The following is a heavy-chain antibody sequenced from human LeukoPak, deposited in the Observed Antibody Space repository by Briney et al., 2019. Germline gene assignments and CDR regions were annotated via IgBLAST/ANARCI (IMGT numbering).Heavy chain of an antibody. CDR2: IYSGGST. J-gene: IGHJ4*02. D-gene: IGHD6-13*01. CDR1: GFTVSSNY. CDR3: ARAGIAAAGTWDY. V-gene: IGHV3-53*01. Sequence: GGSLRLSCAASGFTVSSNYMSWVRQAPGKGLEWVSAIYSGGSTYYADSVKGRFTISRDNSKNTLYLQMNSLRAEDTAVYYCARAGIAAAGTWDYWGQGTLVTVSS.